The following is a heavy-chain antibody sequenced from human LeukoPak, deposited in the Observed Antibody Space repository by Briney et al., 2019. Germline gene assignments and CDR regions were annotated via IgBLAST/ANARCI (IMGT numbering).Heavy chain of an antibody. J-gene: IGHJ4*02. D-gene: IGHD5-24*01. CDR3: ASDAWATRLHS. V-gene: IGHV4-34*12. CDR2: VFDGKTT. Sequence: PSDTLSLTCAVYGESLNYYYWSWIRQSPEKGLEWIGEVFDGKTTNYNPSLKSRVTISAVTSSNQFSLNLKSVTAADTAVYYCASDAWATRLHSWAQGTLVIVSS. CDR1: GESLNYYY.